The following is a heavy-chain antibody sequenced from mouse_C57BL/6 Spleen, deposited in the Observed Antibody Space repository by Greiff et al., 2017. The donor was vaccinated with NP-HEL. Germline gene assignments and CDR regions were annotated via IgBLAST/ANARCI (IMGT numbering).Heavy chain of an antibody. CDR1: GYTFTSYW. V-gene: IGHV1-50*01. CDR2: IDPSDSYT. Sequence: QVQLQQPGAELVKPGASVKLSCKASGYTFTSYWMQWVKQRPGQGLEWIGEIDPSDSYTNYNQKFKGKATLTVDTSSSTAYMQLSSLTSEDSAVYYCARGEESADYWGQGTTLTVSS. J-gene: IGHJ2*01. CDR3: ARGEESADY.